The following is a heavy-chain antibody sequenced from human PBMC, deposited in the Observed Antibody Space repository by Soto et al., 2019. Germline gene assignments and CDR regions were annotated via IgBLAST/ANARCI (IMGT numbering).Heavy chain of an antibody. D-gene: IGHD3-22*01. CDR3: ARDVIRGGYYLNYFDY. CDR1: GGTFSSYA. J-gene: IGHJ4*02. Sequence: SVKVSCKASGGTFSSYAISWVRQAPGQGLEWMGGIIPIFGTANYAQKFQGRVTITADKSTSTAYMELSSLRSGDTAVYYCARDVIRGGYYLNYFDYWGQGTLVTVSS. V-gene: IGHV1-69*06. CDR2: IIPIFGTA.